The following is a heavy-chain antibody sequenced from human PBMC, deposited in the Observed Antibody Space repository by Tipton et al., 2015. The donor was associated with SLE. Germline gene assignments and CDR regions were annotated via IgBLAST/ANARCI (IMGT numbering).Heavy chain of an antibody. Sequence: TLSLTCTVSGGSISSGSYYWSWIRQPAGKGLEWIGHIYYSGSTNYNPSLKSRVTISVDTSKNQFSLKLSSVTAADTAVYYCARDLGEDYDFWSGQGYWGQGTLVTVSS. V-gene: IGHV4-61*09. J-gene: IGHJ4*02. CDR3: ARDLGEDYDFWSGQGY. CDR2: IYYSGST. D-gene: IGHD3-3*01. CDR1: GGSISSGSYY.